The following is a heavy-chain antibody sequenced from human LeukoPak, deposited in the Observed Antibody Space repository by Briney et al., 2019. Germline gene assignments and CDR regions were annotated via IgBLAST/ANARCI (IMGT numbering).Heavy chain of an antibody. V-gene: IGHV3-23*01. CDR1: GFTFSSYT. CDR2: ISAGGGNT. D-gene: IGHD3-9*01. CDR3: ARDFLTGYFDY. Sequence: GGSLRLSCAASGFTFSSYTMSWVRQAPGKGLEWVSAISAGGGNTYYADSVKGRFTISRDNVKNSLFLQMNSLSDEDTAVYYCARDFLTGYFDYWGQGTLVTVSS. J-gene: IGHJ4*02.